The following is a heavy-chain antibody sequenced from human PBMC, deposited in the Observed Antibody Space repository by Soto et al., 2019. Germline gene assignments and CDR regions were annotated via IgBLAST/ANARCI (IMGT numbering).Heavy chain of an antibody. CDR2: ISGNSGSL. Sequence: EVQLVESGGGLVQPGRSLRLSCAASGFIFDDYAMHWVRQAPGKGLEWVSVISGNSGSLGYADSVKGRFTISRDNAKNSLYLQMNSRRAEDTALYYCAKDRYRSSSYYYYGMDGWCPGTTVTVSS. CDR1: GFIFDDYA. V-gene: IGHV3-9*01. CDR3: AKDRYRSSSYYYYGMDG. J-gene: IGHJ6*02. D-gene: IGHD3-10*01.